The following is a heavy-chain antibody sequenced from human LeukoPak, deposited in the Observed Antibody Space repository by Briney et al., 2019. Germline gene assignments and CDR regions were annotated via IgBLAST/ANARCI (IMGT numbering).Heavy chain of an antibody. CDR1: GGPISSYY. Sequence: SETLSLTCIVSGGPISSYYWSWLRQTPGKGLEWIGDIFYRGTTNYNPSLKSRVTMSVDTTNNQFSLKLSSVTAADTAIYYCARTGDGYNYYSYYYMDVWGKGTTVTVSS. CDR2: IFYRGTT. J-gene: IGHJ6*03. CDR3: ARTGDGYNYYSYYYMDV. V-gene: IGHV4-59*01. D-gene: IGHD5-24*01.